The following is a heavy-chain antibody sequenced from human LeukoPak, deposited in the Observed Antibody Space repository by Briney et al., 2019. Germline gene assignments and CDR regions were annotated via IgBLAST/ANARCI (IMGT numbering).Heavy chain of an antibody. D-gene: IGHD3-3*01. CDR1: GGSISSGDYY. J-gene: IGHJ3*02. CDR2: IYYSGRT. CDR3: ARDPTYDFWSGYYPAGAFDI. V-gene: IGHV4-30-4*08. Sequence: SQTLSLTCTVSGGSISSGDYYWSWIRQPPGKGLEWIGYIYYSGRTYYNPSLKSRVTLSVDTSKNQFSLKLSSVTAADTAVYYCARDPTYDFWSGYYPAGAFDIWGQGTMVTVSS.